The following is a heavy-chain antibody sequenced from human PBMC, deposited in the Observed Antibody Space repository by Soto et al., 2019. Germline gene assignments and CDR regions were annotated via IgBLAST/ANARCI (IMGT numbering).Heavy chain of an antibody. CDR3: AILTHEDRLYPGTDIVVVVGAFDI. Sequence: QVQLVQSGAEVKKPGSSVKVSCKASGGTFSSYTISWVRQAPGQGLEWMGRIIPIPGIANYAQKFQGRVTITADKATSTAYMELSSLRSEDTAVYYCAILTHEDRLYPGTDIVVVVGAFDIWGQGTMVTVSS. D-gene: IGHD2-15*01. J-gene: IGHJ3*02. CDR2: IIPIPGIA. CDR1: GGTFSSYT. V-gene: IGHV1-69*02.